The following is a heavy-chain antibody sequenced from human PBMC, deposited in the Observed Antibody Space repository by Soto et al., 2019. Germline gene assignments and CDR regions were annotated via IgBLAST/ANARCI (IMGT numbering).Heavy chain of an antibody. Sequence: QVQLVQSGAEVKKPGSSVKVSCKASGGTFSSYAISWVRQAPGQGLEWMGGIIPIFGTANYAQKFQGRVTITADESTSTAYMELSSLRSEDKAVYYCARDLRVRSGWHYETVKYFDYWGQGTLVTVSS. J-gene: IGHJ4*02. D-gene: IGHD6-19*01. CDR1: GGTFSSYA. CDR2: IIPIFGTA. V-gene: IGHV1-69*12. CDR3: ARDLRVRSGWHYETVKYFDY.